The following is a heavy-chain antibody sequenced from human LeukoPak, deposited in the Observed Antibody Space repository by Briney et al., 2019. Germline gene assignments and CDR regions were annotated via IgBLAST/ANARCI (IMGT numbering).Heavy chain of an antibody. D-gene: IGHD6-19*01. V-gene: IGHV4-59*01. J-gene: IGHJ6*02. CDR3: ARDRGYSSVSGYGMYV. CDR2: IYYSGRT. Sequence: SETLSLTCTASGVSISSYYWSWIRQPPGKGLEWIGYIYYSGRTNYNPSLKSRVTISVDTSKNQFSLKLSSVTAADTAVYYCARDRGYSSVSGYGMYVWGQGTTVTVSS. CDR1: GVSISSYY.